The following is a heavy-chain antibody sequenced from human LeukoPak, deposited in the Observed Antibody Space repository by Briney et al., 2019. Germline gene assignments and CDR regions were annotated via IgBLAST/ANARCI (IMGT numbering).Heavy chain of an antibody. J-gene: IGHJ4*02. CDR2: ISSSSSYI. CDR1: GFTFSSYS. CDR3: ARVFSGGSVDY. D-gene: IGHD2-15*01. V-gene: IGHV3-21*01. Sequence: GGSLRLSCAASGFTFSSYSMNWVRQAPGKGLEWVSSISSSSSYIYYADSVKGRFTISRDNAKNSLYLQMSSLRAEDTAVYYCARVFSGGSVDYWGQGTLVTVSS.